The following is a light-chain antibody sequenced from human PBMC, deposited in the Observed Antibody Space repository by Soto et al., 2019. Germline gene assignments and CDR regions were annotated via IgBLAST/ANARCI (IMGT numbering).Light chain of an antibody. CDR3: QQYNNWPPKT. Sequence: EIVMTQSPATLSVSPGERATISCRASQSVSSNLAWYQQQPGQAPRLLIYGASTRATGIPARFSGSGSGTEFTLTISGLQSEDFAVNYCQQYNNWPPKTFSQGTKVEIK. J-gene: IGKJ1*01. CDR1: QSVSSN. V-gene: IGKV3-15*01. CDR2: GAS.